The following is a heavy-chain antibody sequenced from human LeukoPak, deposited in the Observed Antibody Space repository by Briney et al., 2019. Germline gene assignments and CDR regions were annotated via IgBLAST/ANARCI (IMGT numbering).Heavy chain of an antibody. CDR3: ARDQGLWVGFWSGYYDL. Sequence: GGSLRLSCAASGFTFSTYAMHWVRQAPGKGLEYVSAISANGDSTYYANSVKGRFTISRDNSKNTLYLQMGSLRAEDMAVYYCARDQGLWVGFWSGYYDLWGQGTLVTVSS. J-gene: IGHJ4*02. V-gene: IGHV3-64*01. CDR1: GFTFSTYA. D-gene: IGHD3-3*01. CDR2: ISANGDST.